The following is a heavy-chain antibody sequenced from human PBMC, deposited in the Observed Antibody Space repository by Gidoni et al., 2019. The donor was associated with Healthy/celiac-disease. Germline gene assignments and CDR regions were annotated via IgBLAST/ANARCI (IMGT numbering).Heavy chain of an antibody. V-gene: IGHV3-21*01. D-gene: IGHD6-13*01. CDR3: ARLNRSAAAVDY. J-gene: IGHJ4*02. CDR2: ISSSSSYI. Sequence: EVQLVESGGGLVKPGGSLRLSCAASGFTFSSYSMNWVRQAPGKGLEWVSSISSSSSYIYYADSVKGRFTISRDNAKNSLYLQMNSLRAEDTAVYYCARLNRSAAAVDYWGQGTLVTVSS. CDR1: GFTFSSYS.